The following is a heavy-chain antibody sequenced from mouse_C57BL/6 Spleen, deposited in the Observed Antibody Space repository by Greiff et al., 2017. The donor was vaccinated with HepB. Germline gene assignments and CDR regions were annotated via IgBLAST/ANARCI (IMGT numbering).Heavy chain of an antibody. D-gene: IGHD4-1*01. CDR3: ARKLTGTAWFAY. CDR1: GYSITSGYY. V-gene: IGHV3-6*01. Sequence: DVKLQESGPGLVKPSQSLSLTCSVTGYSITSGYYWNWIRQFPGNKLEWMGYISYDGSNNYNPSLKNRISITRDTSKNQFFLKLNSVTTEDTATYYCARKLTGTAWFAYWGQGTLVTVSA. J-gene: IGHJ3*01. CDR2: ISYDGSN.